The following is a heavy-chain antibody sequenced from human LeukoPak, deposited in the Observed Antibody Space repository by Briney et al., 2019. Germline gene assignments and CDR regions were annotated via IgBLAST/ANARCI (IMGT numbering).Heavy chain of an antibody. D-gene: IGHD3-3*01. J-gene: IGHJ4*02. CDR3: ASTTPGGVWSGYLPNDY. CDR1: GGSISSSSYY. Sequence: KTSEALSLTCTVSGGSISSSSYYWGWIRQPPGKGLEWIGSIYYSGSTYYNPSLKSRVTISVDTSKNQFSLKLSSVTAADTAVYYCASTTPGGVWSGYLPNDYWGQGTLVTVSS. CDR2: IYYSGST. V-gene: IGHV4-39*01.